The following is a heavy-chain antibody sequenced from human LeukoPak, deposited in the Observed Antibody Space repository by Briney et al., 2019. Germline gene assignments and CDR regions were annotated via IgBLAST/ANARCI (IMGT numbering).Heavy chain of an antibody. J-gene: IGHJ6*04. CDR1: GFTFSNYA. Sequence: GGSLRLSCAASGFTFSNYALHWVRQAPGKGLEWVAVISYDDTNKYYVDSVKGRFTISRDNSKNSLYLQMNSLRAEDTAVYYCAELGITMIGGVWGKGTTVTISS. CDR3: AELGITMIGGV. D-gene: IGHD3-10*02. CDR2: ISYDDTNK. V-gene: IGHV3-30*04.